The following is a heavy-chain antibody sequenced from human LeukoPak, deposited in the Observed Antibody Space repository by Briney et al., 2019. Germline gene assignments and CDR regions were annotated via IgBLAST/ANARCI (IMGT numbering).Heavy chain of an antibody. CDR1: GYSISSGYY. Sequence: SETLSLTCTVSGYSISSGYYWGWIRQPPGKGLEWIGSIYHSGSTYYNPSLKSRVTISVDTSKNQFSLKLSSVTAADTAVYYCARAYSSSDNWFDPWGQGTLVTVSS. CDR2: IYHSGST. CDR3: ARAYSSSDNWFDP. V-gene: IGHV4-38-2*02. J-gene: IGHJ5*02. D-gene: IGHD6-13*01.